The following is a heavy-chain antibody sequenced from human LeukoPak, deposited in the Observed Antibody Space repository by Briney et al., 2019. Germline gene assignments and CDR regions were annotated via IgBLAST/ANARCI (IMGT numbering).Heavy chain of an antibody. D-gene: IGHD4-17*01. Sequence: PTVKLSCKASGYTFTSYGISWVRQAPGQGLEWMGWISAYNGNTNYAQKPQGRVTMTTDASTSTAYVELRSLRSDDTAVYYCARGMTTVDYWGQGTLVTVSS. CDR3: ARGMTTVDY. CDR1: GYTFTSYG. V-gene: IGHV1-18*01. J-gene: IGHJ4*02. CDR2: ISAYNGNT.